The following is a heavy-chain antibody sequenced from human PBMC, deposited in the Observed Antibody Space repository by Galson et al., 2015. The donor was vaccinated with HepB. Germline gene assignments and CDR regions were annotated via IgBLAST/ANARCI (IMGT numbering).Heavy chain of an antibody. D-gene: IGHD6-13*01. J-gene: IGHJ6*02. Sequence: SLRLSCAASGFTFSSYGMHWVRQAPGKGLEWVAVIWYDGSNKYYADSVKGRFTISRDNSKNTLYLQMNSLRAEDTAVYYCAREGQSRSSSWFHYYYGMDVWGQGTTVTVSS. CDR2: IWYDGSNK. V-gene: IGHV3-33*01. CDR1: GFTFSSYG. CDR3: AREGQSRSSSWFHYYYGMDV.